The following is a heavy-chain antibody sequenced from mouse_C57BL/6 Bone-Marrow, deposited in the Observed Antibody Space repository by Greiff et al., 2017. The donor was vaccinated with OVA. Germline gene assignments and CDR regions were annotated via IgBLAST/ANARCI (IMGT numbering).Heavy chain of an antibody. CDR1: GYTFTSYG. V-gene: IGHV1-81*01. CDR3: ARYEGWFAY. CDR2: IYPRSGNT. Sequence: VMLQQSGAELARPGASVKLSCKASGYTFTSYGISWVKQRTGQGLEWIGEIYPRSGNTYYNEKFKGKATLTADKSSSTAYMELRSLTSEDSAVYFCARYEGWFAYWGQGTLVTVSA. J-gene: IGHJ3*01. D-gene: IGHD2-3*01.